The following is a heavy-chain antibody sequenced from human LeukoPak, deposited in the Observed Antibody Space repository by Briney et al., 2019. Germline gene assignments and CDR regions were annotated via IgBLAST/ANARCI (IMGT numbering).Heavy chain of an antibody. CDR2: IDSGSNAR. V-gene: IGHV3-48*02. Sequence: PGGSLRLSCAGSGFNFRTFGMNWVRQAPGKGLEWISYIDSGSNARYYADSVKGRFTISGDNAKNSLYLQMNSLRDEDTAVYYCAREYCRGYSSGCGALDMWGQGTMVTVSS. CDR1: GFNFRTFG. J-gene: IGHJ3*02. D-gene: IGHD6-19*01. CDR3: AREYCRGYSSGCGALDM.